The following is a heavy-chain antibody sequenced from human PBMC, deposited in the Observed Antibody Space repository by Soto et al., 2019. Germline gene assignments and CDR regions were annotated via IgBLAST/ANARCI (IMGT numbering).Heavy chain of an antibody. Sequence: PGGSLRLSSQVSGFTVSNAYMSWVRQARAKGLEWVAVIYRGLSTHSADSAKGRFTISRDDSKNTIYLDMNRLRAADTAVYYCARDRSDSSRVDSFDNWGQGTMVTVSS. V-gene: IGHV3-53*01. D-gene: IGHD6-25*01. J-gene: IGHJ3*02. CDR1: GFTVSNAY. CDR2: IYRGLST. CDR3: ARDRSDSSRVDSFDN.